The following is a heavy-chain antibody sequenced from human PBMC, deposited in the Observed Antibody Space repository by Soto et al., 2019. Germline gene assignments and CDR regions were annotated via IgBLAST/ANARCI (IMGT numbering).Heavy chain of an antibody. CDR3: AKFGWFGSGYDFDAFDI. D-gene: IGHD5-12*01. CDR1: GFTFSSYG. CDR2: ISYDGSNK. V-gene: IGHV3-30*18. Sequence: GGSLRLSCAASGFTFSSYGMHWVRQAPGKGLEWVAVISYDGSNKYYADSVKGRFTISRDNSKNTLYLQMNSLRAEDTAVYYCAKFGWFGSGYDFDAFDIWGQGTMVTVSS. J-gene: IGHJ3*02.